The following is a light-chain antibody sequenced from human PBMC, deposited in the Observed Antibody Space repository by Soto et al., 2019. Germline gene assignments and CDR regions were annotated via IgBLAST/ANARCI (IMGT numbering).Light chain of an antibody. J-gene: IGKJ4*01. CDR1: QVISSW. V-gene: IGKV1-12*01. Sequence: DIQMPQSPSSLSASVGDRVTSTCRASQVISSWLVWYQQKPGNAPKLLIYKASTLQSWVPSRFSGSYSWTEFTLTISSLQPEDFSTYYCQQASRFPFTFGGGTEVHIK. CDR3: QQASRFPFT. CDR2: KAS.